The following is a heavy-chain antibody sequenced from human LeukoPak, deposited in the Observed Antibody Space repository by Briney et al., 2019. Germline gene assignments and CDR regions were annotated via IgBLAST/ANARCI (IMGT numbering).Heavy chain of an antibody. V-gene: IGHV3-23*01. CDR3: AKGSLYTSGWYFDL. D-gene: IGHD6-19*01. CDR1: GFTFSNYA. Sequence: GGSLRLSCAASGFTFSNYAMSWVRQAPGKGLEWVSGISSSGDSTYHADSVKGRFTISRDNSKNTLFLQMNSLTAEDTAVYYCAKGSLYTSGWYFDLWGRGTLVLVSS. J-gene: IGHJ2*01. CDR2: ISSSGDST.